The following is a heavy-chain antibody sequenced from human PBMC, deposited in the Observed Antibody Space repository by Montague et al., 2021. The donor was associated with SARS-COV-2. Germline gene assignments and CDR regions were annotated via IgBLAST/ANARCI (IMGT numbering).Heavy chain of an antibody. CDR3: ASNPFRTFRANWYDKYFQH. J-gene: IGHJ1*01. D-gene: IGHD1-1*01. Sequence: SETLSLTCTVSGGSISVSSYHWVWIRQPPGKGLEWIGSIYYGGTAVYNPSLKSRITISVDTSNNQFSLKLTSLTAADTAVYSCASNPFRTFRANWYDKYFQHWGQGTLVAVSS. CDR1: GGSISVSSYH. CDR2: IYYGGTA. V-gene: IGHV4-39*07.